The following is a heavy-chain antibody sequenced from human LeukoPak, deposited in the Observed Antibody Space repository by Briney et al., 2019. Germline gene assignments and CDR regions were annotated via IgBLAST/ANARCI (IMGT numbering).Heavy chain of an antibody. J-gene: IGHJ6*02. D-gene: IGHD1-14*01. CDR1: EGTFSSYA. CDR3: ASVYLHGMDV. Sequence: SVKVSCKASEGTFSSYAISWVRQAPGQGLEWMGGIIPIFGTANYAQKFQGRVTITADESTSTAYMEMSSLRTEDTAVYYCASVYLHGMDVWGQGTTVTVSS. CDR2: IIPIFGTA. V-gene: IGHV1-69*13.